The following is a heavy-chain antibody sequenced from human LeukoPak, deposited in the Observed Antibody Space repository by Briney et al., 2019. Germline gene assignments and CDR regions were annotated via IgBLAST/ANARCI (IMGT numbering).Heavy chain of an antibody. CDR2: IYYSGST. CDR3: ARHEGAVIAAAGTPEYFHH. D-gene: IGHD6-13*01. V-gene: IGHV4-59*08. Sequence: PSETLSLTCTACGGSISSYYWSWIRQPPGKGLEWIGYIYYSGSTNYNPSLKSLVTISVDTSKNQFSLKLSSVTAADIAVYYCARHEGAVIAAAGTPEYFHHWVQGTLVTVSS. CDR1: GGSISSYY. J-gene: IGHJ1*01.